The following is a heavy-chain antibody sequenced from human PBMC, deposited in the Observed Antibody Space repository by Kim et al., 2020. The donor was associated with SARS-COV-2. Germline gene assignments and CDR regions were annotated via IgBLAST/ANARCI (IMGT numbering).Heavy chain of an antibody. D-gene: IGHD1-1*01. V-gene: IGHV4-39*01. CDR1: DDSMRSKSFS. Sequence: SETLSLTCTVSDDSMRSKSFSWGWVRQPPGKGLEWIGTIFSSGDTFQKRSLRSRVTMSIDTSKNRFSLNLMSVTAADTAIYYCVRLLHNDPYYFDSWGQGTLVTVSS. J-gene: IGHJ4*02. CDR3: VRLLHNDPYYFDS. CDR2: IFSSGDT.